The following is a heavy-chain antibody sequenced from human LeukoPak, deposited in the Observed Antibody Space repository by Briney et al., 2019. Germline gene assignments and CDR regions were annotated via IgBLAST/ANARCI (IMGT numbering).Heavy chain of an antibody. CDR1: GFTFSSYS. CDR2: ISSSSSTI. J-gene: IGHJ4*02. D-gene: IGHD1-1*01. CDR3: ASLPTKGGRTHWNDVDY. V-gene: IGHV3-48*04. Sequence: GGSLRLSCAASGFTFSSYSMNWVRQAPGKGLEWVSYISSSSSTIYYADSVKGRFTISRDNAKNSLYLQMNSLRAEDTAVYYCASLPTKGGRTHWNDVDYWGQGTLVTVSS.